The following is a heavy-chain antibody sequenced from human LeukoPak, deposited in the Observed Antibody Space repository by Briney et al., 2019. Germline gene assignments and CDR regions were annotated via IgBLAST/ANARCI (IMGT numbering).Heavy chain of an antibody. D-gene: IGHD1-7*01. V-gene: IGHV4-59*01. CDR3: ARVPPGTSHFDY. CDR2: IYYSGST. Sequence: SETLSLTWTVSGGSNSSYYWSWIRQPPGKGLEWIGYIYYSGSTKYNPSLKSRVTISVDTSKNQFSLKLSSVTAADTAVYYCARVPPGTSHFDYWGQGTLVTVSS. CDR1: GGSNSSYY. J-gene: IGHJ4*02.